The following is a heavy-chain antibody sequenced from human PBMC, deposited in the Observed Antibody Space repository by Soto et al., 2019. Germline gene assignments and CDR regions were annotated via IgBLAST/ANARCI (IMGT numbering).Heavy chain of an antibody. J-gene: IGHJ6*02. Sequence: ASVKVSCKASGYTFTNFGISWVRQAPGQGLEWMGWISAYNGNTNYAQKLQGRVTMTTDTSTSTAYMELRSLRSDDTAVYYCARDRSWVVVAHPGYYYYYGMDVWGQGIKVTVSS. D-gene: IGHD2-15*01. CDR2: ISAYNGNT. CDR1: GYTFTNFG. V-gene: IGHV1-18*01. CDR3: ARDRSWVVVAHPGYYYYYGMDV.